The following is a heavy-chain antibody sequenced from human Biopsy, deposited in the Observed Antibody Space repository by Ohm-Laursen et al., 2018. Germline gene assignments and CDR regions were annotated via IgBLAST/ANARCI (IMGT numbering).Heavy chain of an antibody. V-gene: IGHV4-59*08. Sequence: GTLSLTCTVSGGSISGSSWSWIRQAPGRGLEWVGYISYSGGTSNNPSLKSRITISVDTSKNQISLKVTSVTAADTAVYYCAKHGSGWTGDDALHIWGQGTMVTGSS. CDR2: ISYSGGT. J-gene: IGHJ3*02. D-gene: IGHD6-19*01. CDR3: AKHGSGWTGDDALHI. CDR1: GGSISGSS.